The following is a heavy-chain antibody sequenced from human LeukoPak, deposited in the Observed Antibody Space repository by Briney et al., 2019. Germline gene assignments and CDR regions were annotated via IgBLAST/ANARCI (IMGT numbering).Heavy chain of an antibody. CDR3: ATSYSSSWYRSHGVDY. CDR1: GLTFSNYW. J-gene: IGHJ4*02. V-gene: IGHV3-7*05. D-gene: IGHD6-13*01. CDR2: INQDGSDK. Sequence: PGRSLRLSFEVSGLTFSNYWMTWVRHAPGKWLEWVGHINQDGSDKRYVDSVKGRFTISRDNAKNSLYLQMNSLRADDTAVYYCATSYSSSWYRSHGVDYWGQGTLVTVSS.